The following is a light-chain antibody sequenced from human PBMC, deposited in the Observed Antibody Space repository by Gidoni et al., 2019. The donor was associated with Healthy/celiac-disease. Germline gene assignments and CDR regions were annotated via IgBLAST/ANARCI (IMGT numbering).Light chain of an antibody. CDR1: QSISSY. J-gene: IGKJ4*01. CDR3: QQSYSTPRGT. V-gene: IGKV1-39*01. Sequence: DLQMTQSPSSLSASVRDRVTITCRASQSISSYLNWYQQKPGKAPKLLIYAASSLQSGVPSRFSGSGSGTDFTLTISSLQPEDFATYYCQQSYSTPRGTFGGGTKVEIK. CDR2: AAS.